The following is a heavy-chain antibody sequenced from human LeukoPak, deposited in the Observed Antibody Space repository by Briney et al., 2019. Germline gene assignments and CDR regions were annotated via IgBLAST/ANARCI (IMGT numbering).Heavy chain of an antibody. V-gene: IGHV3-48*01. Sequence: GGSLRLSCAASGFTFGSYSMTWVRQAPGKGLEWVSYVSSSSSTIYYADSVKGRFTISRDNAKNSLYLQMNSLRAEDTAVYYCASQEWFLIDYWGQGTLVTVSS. CDR3: ASQEWFLIDY. CDR1: GFTFGSYS. D-gene: IGHD3-3*01. CDR2: VSSSSSTI. J-gene: IGHJ4*02.